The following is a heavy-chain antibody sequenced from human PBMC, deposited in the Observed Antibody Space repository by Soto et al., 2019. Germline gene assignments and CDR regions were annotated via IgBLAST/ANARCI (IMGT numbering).Heavy chain of an antibody. V-gene: IGHV1-24*01. J-gene: IGHJ4*02. CDR3: ARGGGPYVWFNEF. D-gene: IGHD3-16*01. CDR2: FDLENGET. CDR1: GYTLTELS. Sequence: ASVKVSCKVSGYTLTELSIHWVRQAPGEGLEWMGGFDLENGETIYAQKFQGRVTITADESTNTAYMELSSLTSDDTAMYYCARGGGPYVWFNEFWGQGTQVTVSS.